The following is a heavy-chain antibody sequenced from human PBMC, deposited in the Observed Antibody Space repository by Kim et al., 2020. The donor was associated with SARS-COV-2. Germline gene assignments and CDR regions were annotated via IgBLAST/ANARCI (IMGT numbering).Heavy chain of an antibody. CDR2: INHSGST. CDR3: ARGFGNIWFGLYYFDY. D-gene: IGHD3-10*01. CDR1: GGSFSGYY. J-gene: IGHJ4*02. V-gene: IGHV4-34*01. Sequence: SETLSLTCAVYGGSFSGYYWSWIRQPPGKGLEWIGEINHSGSTDYNPSLKSRVTISVDTSKNQFSLKLSSVTAADTAVYYCARGFGNIWFGLYYFDYCGQGTLVTVSS.